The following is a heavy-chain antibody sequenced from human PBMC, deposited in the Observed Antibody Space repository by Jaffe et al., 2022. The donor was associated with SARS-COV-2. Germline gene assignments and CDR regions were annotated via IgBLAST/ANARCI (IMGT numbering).Heavy chain of an antibody. Sequence: EVQLVESGGGLVQPGGSLRLSCAASGFTFSSYSMNWVRQAPGKGLEWVSYISSSSSTIYYADSVKGRFTISRDNAKNSLYLQMNSLRDEDTAVYYCARDLTRDLPAVRAGVYYGMDVWGQGTTVTVSS. V-gene: IGHV3-48*02. CDR3: ARDLTRDLPAVRAGVYYGMDV. CDR2: ISSSSSTI. CDR1: GFTFSSYS. D-gene: IGHD3-3*01. J-gene: IGHJ6*02.